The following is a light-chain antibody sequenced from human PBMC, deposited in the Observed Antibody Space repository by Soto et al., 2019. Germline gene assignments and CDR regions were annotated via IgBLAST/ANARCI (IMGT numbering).Light chain of an antibody. CDR3: CSYAGSYTWV. Sequence: QSALTQPASVSGSPGQSITMSCTGTTSDVGAYDYVSWYQQHPGKAPKLMIYDVSKRPSGVPDRFSGSKSGNTASLTISGLQAEDEADYYCCSYAGSYTWVFGGGTKLTVL. J-gene: IGLJ3*02. CDR2: DVS. CDR1: TSDVGAYDY. V-gene: IGLV2-11*01.